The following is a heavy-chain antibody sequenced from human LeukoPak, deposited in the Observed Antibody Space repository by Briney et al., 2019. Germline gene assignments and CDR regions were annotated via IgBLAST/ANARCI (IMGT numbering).Heavy chain of an antibody. CDR1: GYTFTGYY. J-gene: IGHJ6*03. CDR3: ARVKQWLVLDYYYYYMDV. D-gene: IGHD6-19*01. V-gene: IGHV1-2*02. CDR2: INPNSGGT. Sequence: ASVKVSCKASGYTFTGYYMHWVRQAPGQGLEWMGWINPNSGGTNYAQKLQGRVTMTTDTSTSTAYMELRSLRSDDTAVYYCARVKQWLVLDYYYYYMDVWGKGTTVTISS.